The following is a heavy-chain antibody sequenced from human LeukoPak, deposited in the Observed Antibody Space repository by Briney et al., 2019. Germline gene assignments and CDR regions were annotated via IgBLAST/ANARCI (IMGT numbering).Heavy chain of an antibody. V-gene: IGHV4-39*07. CDR2: IYYSGST. J-gene: IGHJ5*02. CDR1: SDSLSISSYY. Sequence: SETLSLTCTVSSDSLSISSYYWGWVRQPPGRWLEWIGSIYYSGSTYYNPSLKSRVTISVDTSKNQFSLKLSSVTAADTAVYYCARALNWFDPWGQGTLVTVSS. CDR3: ARALNWFDP.